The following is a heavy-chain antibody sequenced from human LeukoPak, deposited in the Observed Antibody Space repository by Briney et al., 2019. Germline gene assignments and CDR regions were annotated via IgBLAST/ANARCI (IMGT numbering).Heavy chain of an antibody. D-gene: IGHD7-27*01. Sequence: SETLSLTCTVSGGSISSYYWSWIRQPPGKGLEWIGYIYYSGSTNYNPSLKSRVTISVDTSKNQFSLKLSSVIAADTAVYYCARVAWGRAFDIWGQGTMVTVSS. CDR1: GGSISSYY. CDR2: IYYSGST. CDR3: ARVAWGRAFDI. V-gene: IGHV4-59*08. J-gene: IGHJ3*02.